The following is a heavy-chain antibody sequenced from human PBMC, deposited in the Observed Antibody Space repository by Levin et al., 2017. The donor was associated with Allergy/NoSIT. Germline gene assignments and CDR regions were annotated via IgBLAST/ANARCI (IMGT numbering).Heavy chain of an antibody. V-gene: IGHV4-39*01. CDR2: MDDTGVS. D-gene: IGHD2-2*03. J-gene: IGHJ4*02. CDR3: ARHGYFRGVNGPFEF. CDR1: GASIYNSKDY. Sequence: NTSETLSLTCAVSGASIYNSKDYWGWIRLSPGRSLEWVGSMDDTGVSYSKSSFSSRVTISLDRSRNEMSLNLRSVTAADTAVYYCARHGYFRGVNGPFEFWGQGTPVTVSS.